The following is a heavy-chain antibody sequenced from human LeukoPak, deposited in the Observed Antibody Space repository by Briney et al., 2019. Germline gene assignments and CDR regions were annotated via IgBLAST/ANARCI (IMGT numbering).Heavy chain of an antibody. D-gene: IGHD3-3*01. CDR2: IYYSGST. J-gene: IGHJ6*02. V-gene: IGHV4-30-4*01. CDR3: ARDPRFLEWAYGMDV. CDR1: GGSISSGDYY. Sequence: SETLSLTCTVSGGSISSGDYYWSWIRQPPGKGLERIGYIYYSGSTYYNPSLKSRVTISVDTSKNQFSLKLSSVTAADTAVYYCARDPRFLEWAYGMDVWGQGTTVTVSS.